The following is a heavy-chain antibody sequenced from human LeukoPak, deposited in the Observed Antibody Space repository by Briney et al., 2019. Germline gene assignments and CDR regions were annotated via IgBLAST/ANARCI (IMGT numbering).Heavy chain of an antibody. CDR3: ARDGGSGSRADY. CDR1: GGTFSSYA. V-gene: IGHV1-69*05. D-gene: IGHD3-10*01. CDR2: IIPIFGTA. Sequence: SVKVSCKASGGTFSSYAISLVRQATGQGLEWMGRIIPIFGTANYAQKFQGRVTITTDESTSTAYMELSSLRSEDTAVYYCARDGGSGSRADYWGQGTLVTVSS. J-gene: IGHJ4*02.